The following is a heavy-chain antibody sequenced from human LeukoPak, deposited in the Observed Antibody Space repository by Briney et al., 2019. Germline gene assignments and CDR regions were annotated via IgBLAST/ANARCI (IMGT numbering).Heavy chain of an antibody. Sequence: VGSLRLSCAASGFSFGSSWMDWVRQAPGKGLEWVASINPDGSEKYSVDSVEGRFTISRDNAKNLLYLQVNSLRVEDTAFYYCARDLAYSRLDYWGQGMLVTVSS. CDR1: GFSFGSSW. V-gene: IGHV3-7*01. J-gene: IGHJ4*02. D-gene: IGHD5-18*01. CDR2: INPDGSEK. CDR3: ARDLAYSRLDY.